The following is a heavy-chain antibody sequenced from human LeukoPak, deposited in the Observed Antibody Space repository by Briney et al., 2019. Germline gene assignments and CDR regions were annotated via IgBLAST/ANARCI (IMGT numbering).Heavy chain of an antibody. CDR2: IYYSGST. CDR1: GGSVSSGSYY. J-gene: IGHJ5*02. Sequence: NPSETLSLTCTVSGGSVSSGSYYWSWIRQPPGKGLEWIGYIYYSGSTYYNPSLKSRVTISVDTSKNQFSLKLSSVTAADTAVYYCAREGPYGDYVEGAHQNLYNWFDPWGQGTLVTVSS. D-gene: IGHD4-17*01. CDR3: AREGPYGDYVEGAHQNLYNWFDP. V-gene: IGHV4-30-4*08.